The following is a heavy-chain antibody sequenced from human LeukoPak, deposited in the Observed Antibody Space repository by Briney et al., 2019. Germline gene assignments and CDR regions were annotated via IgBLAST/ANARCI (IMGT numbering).Heavy chain of an antibody. CDR2: LNPNNGDT. D-gene: IGHD7-27*01. J-gene: IGHJ4*02. CDR3: ARDLSSTSNWEFDY. Sequence: GASVKVSCKTSGYTFIDYFIHWVRQAPGQGLEWMGRLNPNNGDTYYAQDFQGRVSMTRDTSISTVYMELSRLTSDDTAVYYCARDLSSTSNWEFDYWGQGTLVTVSS. V-gene: IGHV1-2*06. CDR1: GYTFIDYF.